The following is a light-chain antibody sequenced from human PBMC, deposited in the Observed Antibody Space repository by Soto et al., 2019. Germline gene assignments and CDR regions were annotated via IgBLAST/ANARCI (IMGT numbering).Light chain of an antibody. V-gene: IGKV1-12*01. CDR1: QAVSTW. J-gene: IGKJ4*01. CDR2: AAS. Sequence: DIQMTQSPSFVSASVGDRVTITCRASQAVSTWLAWYQQKPGDAPKLLIYAASTLQSGVPSRFSGSGSGTDFTLTIRNLQPEDLATYYCQQSNSFPRTFGGGTKVEIK. CDR3: QQSNSFPRT.